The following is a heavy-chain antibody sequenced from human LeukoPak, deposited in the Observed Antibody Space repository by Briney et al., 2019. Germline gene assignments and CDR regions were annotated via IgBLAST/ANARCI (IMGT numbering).Heavy chain of an antibody. V-gene: IGHV1-46*01. D-gene: IGHD1-26*01. CDR1: GYTFTSYY. Sequence: ASVKVSCKASGYTFTSYYMHWVRQAPGQGLEWMGIINPSGGSTSYAQKFQGRVTITRDTSASTAYMELSSLRSEDTAVYYCACTLIVGATEGAFDIWGQGTMVTVSS. J-gene: IGHJ3*02. CDR3: ACTLIVGATEGAFDI. CDR2: INPSGGST.